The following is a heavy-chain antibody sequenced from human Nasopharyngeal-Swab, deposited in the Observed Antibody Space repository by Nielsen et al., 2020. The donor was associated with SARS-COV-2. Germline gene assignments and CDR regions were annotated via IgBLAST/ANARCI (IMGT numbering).Heavy chain of an antibody. J-gene: IGHJ5*02. CDR3: AREDWFDP. CDR2: INPNSGGT. V-gene: IGHV1-2*06. CDR1: GYTLTELS. Sequence: ASVKVSCKVSGYTLTELSMHWVRQAPGQGLEWMGRINPNSGGTNYAQKFQGRVTMTRDTSISTAYMELSRLRSDDTAVYYCAREDWFDPWCQGTLVTVSS.